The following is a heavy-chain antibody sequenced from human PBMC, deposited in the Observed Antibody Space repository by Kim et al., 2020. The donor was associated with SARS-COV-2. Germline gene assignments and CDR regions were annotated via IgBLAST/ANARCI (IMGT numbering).Heavy chain of an antibody. V-gene: IGHV3-23*01. D-gene: IGHD1-1*01. CDR1: GFTFSSYA. CDR3: AKGVEGEVFCAMSRHFPCQKRRNYYSSAGIVV. CDR2: ISGSGGST. Sequence: GGSLRLSCAASGFTFSSYAMSWVRQAPGKGLEWVSAISGSGGSTYYADSVKGRFTISRDNSKNTLYLQMNSLRAEDTAVYYCAKGVEGEVFCAMSRHFPCQKRRNYYSSAGIVVWGAGTPCTVS. J-gene: IGHJ6*02.